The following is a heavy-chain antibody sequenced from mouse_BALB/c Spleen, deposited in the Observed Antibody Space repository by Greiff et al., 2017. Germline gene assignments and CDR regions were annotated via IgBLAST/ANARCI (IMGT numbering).Heavy chain of an antibody. CDR1: GFTFSSFG. Sequence: EVKLMESGGGLVQPGGSRKLSCAASGFTFSSFGMHWVRQAPEKGLEWVAYISSGSSTIYYADTVKGRFTISRDNPKNTLFLQMTSLRSEDTAMYYCARSSNYDYAMDYWGQGTSVTVSS. D-gene: IGHD2-1*01. J-gene: IGHJ4*01. CDR2: ISSGSSTI. V-gene: IGHV5-17*02. CDR3: ARSSNYDYAMDY.